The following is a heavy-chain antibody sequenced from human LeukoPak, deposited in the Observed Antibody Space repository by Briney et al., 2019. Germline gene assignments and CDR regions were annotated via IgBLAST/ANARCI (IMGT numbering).Heavy chain of an antibody. J-gene: IGHJ4*02. CDR1: GHIFTGYY. CDR2: INPNRGGT. Sequence: ASVKVSCKASGHIFTGYYMHWVRQAPGQGLEWMGWINPNRGGTNYAQKFQGRVTKARDTSISTASMRLSRGRTVDTVVYYCASGPYDSFDYWGQGTLVTVSS. D-gene: IGHD3-22*01. CDR3: ASGPYDSFDY. V-gene: IGHV1-2*02.